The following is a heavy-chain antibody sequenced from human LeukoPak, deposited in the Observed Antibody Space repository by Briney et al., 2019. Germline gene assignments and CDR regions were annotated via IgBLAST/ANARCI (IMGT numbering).Heavy chain of an antibody. Sequence: PGRSLRLSCAASGFTFSSYGMHWVRQAPGKGLEWVAFIRYDGSNKYYADSVKGRFTISRDNSKNTLYLQMNSLRAEDTAVYYCARDLGDTAMVDAFDIWGQGTMVTVSS. CDR2: IRYDGSNK. CDR3: ARDLGDTAMVDAFDI. V-gene: IGHV3-30*02. J-gene: IGHJ3*02. CDR1: GFTFSSYG. D-gene: IGHD5-18*01.